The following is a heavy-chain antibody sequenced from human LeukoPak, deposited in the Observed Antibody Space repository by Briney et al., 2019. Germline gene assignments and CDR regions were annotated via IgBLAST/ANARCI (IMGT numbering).Heavy chain of an antibody. CDR1: GGSIGSRSYY. V-gene: IGHV4-39*01. CDR3: VGETTVTTIP. Sequence: PSETLSLTCTVSGGSIGSRSYYWGWIRQPPGKGLEWIGSIYYSGSTYYNPSLKSRVTISIDTSKNQFSLKLSSVTAADTAVYYCVGETTVTTIPWGQGTLVTVSS. J-gene: IGHJ5*02. CDR2: IYYSGST. D-gene: IGHD4-17*01.